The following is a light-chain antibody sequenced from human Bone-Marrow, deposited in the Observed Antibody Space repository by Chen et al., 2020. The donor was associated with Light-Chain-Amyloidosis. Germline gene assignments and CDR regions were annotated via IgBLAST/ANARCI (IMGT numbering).Light chain of an antibody. CDR1: RGDVGTYNY. V-gene: IGLV2-14*01. Sequence: QSALTLPASVSGSPGPSITISCTRTRGDVGTYNYVSWYQQHPGNAPKVMIYAVSNRPSGFSNRFSGSKSGNTASLTISGLQAEDEADYYCSSFTSSSSYVFGPGTKVTVL. CDR2: AVS. J-gene: IGLJ1*01. CDR3: SSFTSSSSYV.